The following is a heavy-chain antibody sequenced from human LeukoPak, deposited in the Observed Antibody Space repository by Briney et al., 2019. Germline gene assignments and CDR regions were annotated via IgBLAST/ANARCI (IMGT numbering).Heavy chain of an antibody. D-gene: IGHD3-3*01. V-gene: IGHV4-4*07. CDR1: GGSISSYY. J-gene: IGHJ3*02. Sequence: SETLSLTCTVSGGSISSYYWSWIRQPAGKGLEWIGRIYTSGSTNYNPSLKSRVTMSVDTSKNQFSLKLGSVTAADTAVYYCARDLMDDFWSGYPENNAFDIWGQGTMVTVSS. CDR3: ARDLMDDFWSGYPENNAFDI. CDR2: IYTSGST.